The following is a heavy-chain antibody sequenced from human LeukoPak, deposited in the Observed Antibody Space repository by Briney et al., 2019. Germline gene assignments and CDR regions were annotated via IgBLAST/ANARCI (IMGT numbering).Heavy chain of an antibody. V-gene: IGHV3-64*01. D-gene: IGHD3-22*01. CDR3: ARDFVHYYDSSGFEYYFDF. CDR2: MSSNGGRT. Sequence: GGSLRLSCAASGFTFSRYAMHWVRQAPGKGLEYVSAMSSNGGRTYYENSVKGRLTISRDNSKNSLYLQMGSLRAEDMAVYYCARDFVHYYDSSGFEYYFDFWGQGTLVTVSS. J-gene: IGHJ4*02. CDR1: GFTFSRYA.